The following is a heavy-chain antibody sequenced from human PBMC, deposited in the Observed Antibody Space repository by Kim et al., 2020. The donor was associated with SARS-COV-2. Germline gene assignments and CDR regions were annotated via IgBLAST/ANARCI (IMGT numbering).Heavy chain of an antibody. D-gene: IGHD6-13*01. J-gene: IGHJ4*02. CDR3: AKGGQQLAGYDY. V-gene: IGHV3-23*01. Sequence: YHADSVKGRFTISRDNSKNTLYLQMNSLRAEDTAVYYCAKGGQQLAGYDYWGQGTLVTVSS.